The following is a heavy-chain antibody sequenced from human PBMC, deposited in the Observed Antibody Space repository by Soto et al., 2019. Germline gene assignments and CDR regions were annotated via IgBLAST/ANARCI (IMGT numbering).Heavy chain of an antibody. CDR1: GGTFSSDA. V-gene: IGHV1-69*13. CDR2: IIPIFGTA. J-gene: IGHJ4*02. CDR3: ARDKDVGYSYGYYYFDY. D-gene: IGHD5-18*01. Sequence: GASVKVSCKASGGTFSSDAISWVRQAPGQGLEWMGGIIPIFGTANYAQKFQGRATITADESTSTAYMELSSLRSEDTAVYYCARDKDVGYSYGYYYFDYWGQGTLVTVSS.